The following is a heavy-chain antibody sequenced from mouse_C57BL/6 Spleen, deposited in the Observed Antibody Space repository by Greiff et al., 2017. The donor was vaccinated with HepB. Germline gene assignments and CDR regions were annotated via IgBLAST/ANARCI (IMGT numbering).Heavy chain of an antibody. CDR3: ARGGSGYGRDY. J-gene: IGHJ2*01. V-gene: IGHV3-6*01. Sequence: EVQRVESGPGLVKPSQSLSLTCSVTGYSITSGYYWNWIRQFPGNKLEWMGYISYDGSNNYNPSLKNRISITRDTSKNQFFLKLNSVTTEDTATYYCARGGSGYGRDYWGQGTTLTVSS. D-gene: IGHD3-2*02. CDR2: ISYDGSN. CDR1: GYSITSGYY.